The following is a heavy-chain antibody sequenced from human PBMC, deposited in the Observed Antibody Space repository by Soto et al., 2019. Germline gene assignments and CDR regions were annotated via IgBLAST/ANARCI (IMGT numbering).Heavy chain of an antibody. J-gene: IGHJ4*02. V-gene: IGHV3-21*01. Sequence: PGGSLRLSCAASGFTFSSYSMNWVRQAPGKGLEWVSSISSSSSYIYYADSVKGRFTISRDNAKNSLYLQMNSLRAEDTAVYYCARDIRCGGSCYSGWGQGNMVTVSS. CDR2: ISSSSSYI. CDR3: ARDIRCGGSCYSG. D-gene: IGHD2-15*01. CDR1: GFTFSSYS.